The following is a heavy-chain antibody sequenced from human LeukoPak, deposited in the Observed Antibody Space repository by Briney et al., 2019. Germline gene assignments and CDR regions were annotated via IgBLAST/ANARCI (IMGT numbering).Heavy chain of an antibody. D-gene: IGHD3-10*01. CDR1: SGSIRSFY. CDR2: IYNTGDT. J-gene: IGHJ4*02. Sequence: SKTLSLTCSVSSGSIRSFYWSWIRQPPGKGLEWIGYIYNTGDTEYNPSLKSRVTISVDTSNQQFSLRLSSVTVADTAIYYCARSYHYGSGSYSYYFDFWGQGTLVTVSS. CDR3: ARSYHYGSGSYSYYFDF. V-gene: IGHV4-59*08.